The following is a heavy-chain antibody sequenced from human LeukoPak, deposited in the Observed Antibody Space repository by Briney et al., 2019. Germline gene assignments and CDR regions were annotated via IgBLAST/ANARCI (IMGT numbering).Heavy chain of an antibody. CDR1: GFTFSSCS. J-gene: IGHJ4*02. CDR2: IGSSRRFI. CDR3: ARGATYYYDIRGYSDH. D-gene: IGHD3-22*01. V-gene: IGHV3-21*01. Sequence: GGSLRLSCAASGFTFSSCSMDWVRQAPGKGLEWVSSIGSSRRFIYYADSVKGRFTISRDNAKNSLFLQMNSLRAEDTAVDYCARGATYYYDIRGYSDHWGQGTLVTVSS.